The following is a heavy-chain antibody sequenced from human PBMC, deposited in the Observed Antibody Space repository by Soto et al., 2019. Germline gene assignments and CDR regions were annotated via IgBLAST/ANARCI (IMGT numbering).Heavy chain of an antibody. Sequence: QVQLQESGPGLVKPSETLSLTCSVSGVSVNSAYWTWFRQSPGKGLEWIGYITYRGTSSYNPSLKSRVTMTLDASNNQLSLQLSSVSAADTAVYFCARHARYNDYWGQGTLVTVSS. CDR3: ARHARYNDY. CDR1: GVSVNSAY. D-gene: IGHD1-20*01. J-gene: IGHJ4*02. V-gene: IGHV4-59*08. CDR2: ITYRGTS.